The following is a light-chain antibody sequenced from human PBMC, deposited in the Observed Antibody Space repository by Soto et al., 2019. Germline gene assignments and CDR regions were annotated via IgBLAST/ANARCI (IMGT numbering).Light chain of an antibody. CDR1: QSVTSK. CDR2: GAS. J-gene: IGKJ5*01. V-gene: IGKV3-20*01. Sequence: EVVLTQSPGTLSLSPGDRATLSCGASQSVTSKLAWYQQKPGQAPRLLISGASNRATGIPDRFSGSGSGTGFTLTISGLAPDDFALYFCQQYCGSPITFGLGTRLEI. CDR3: QQYCGSPIT.